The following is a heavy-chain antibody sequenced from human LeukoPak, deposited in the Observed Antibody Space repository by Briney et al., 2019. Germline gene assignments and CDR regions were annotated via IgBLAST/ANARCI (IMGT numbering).Heavy chain of an antibody. V-gene: IGHV3-7*01. CDR1: GFYFSNYW. D-gene: IGHD3-3*01. CDR3: ARDTADFQGLDI. CDR2: INLDGTKK. Sequence: QSGGSLRLSYAASGFYFSNYWMSWVRQAPGKGLEWLANINLDGTKKYYVDSVNGRFTMSRDNARNSLYLQMNSLRAEDTAVYYCARDTADFQGLDIWGQGTKVTVSS. J-gene: IGHJ3*02.